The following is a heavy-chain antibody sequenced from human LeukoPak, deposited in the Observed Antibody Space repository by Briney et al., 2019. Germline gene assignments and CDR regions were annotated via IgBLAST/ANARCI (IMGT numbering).Heavy chain of an antibody. D-gene: IGHD2/OR15-2a*01. CDR3: ARGPLSKRNWFDP. V-gene: IGHV1-8*01. CDR1: GYTFTSYD. J-gene: IGHJ5*02. Sequence: ASVKVSCKASGYTFTSYDINWVRQATGQGLEWMGGMNPNSGNTGYAQKFQCRVTMTRNTSISTAYMELSSLRSEDTAVYYCARGPLSKRNWFDPWGQGTLVTVSS. CDR2: MNPNSGNT.